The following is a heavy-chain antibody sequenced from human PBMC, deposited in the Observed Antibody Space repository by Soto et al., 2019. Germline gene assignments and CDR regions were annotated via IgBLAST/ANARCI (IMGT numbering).Heavy chain of an antibody. CDR1: GFTFSSYA. CDR3: ASSSSYYSSGYFGPHEYFQH. Sequence: GGSLRLSCAASGFTFSSYAMHWVRQAPGKGLEWVAVISYDGSNKYYADSVKGRFTISRDNSKSTLYLQMNSLRAEDTAVYYCASSSSYYSSGYFGPHEYFQHWGQGTLVTVSS. D-gene: IGHD3-22*01. J-gene: IGHJ1*01. V-gene: IGHV3-30-3*01. CDR2: ISYDGSNK.